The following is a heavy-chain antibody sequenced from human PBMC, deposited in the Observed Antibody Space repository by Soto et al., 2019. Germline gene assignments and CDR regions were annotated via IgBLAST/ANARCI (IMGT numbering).Heavy chain of an antibody. D-gene: IGHD3-3*02. CDR1: GYTFTSFH. CDR3: ARDAPPIAS. V-gene: IGHV1-18*01. CDR2: ISAYNGNT. Sequence: QVQLVQSGAEVKKPGASVKVSCKASGYTFTSFHISWVRQAPGQGLEWMGWISAYNGNTNYAQNLQARVTMTTDTTKSTAYMELRSLRSDDTAMDYCARDAPPIASWGQGTLVPVYS. J-gene: IGHJ5*02.